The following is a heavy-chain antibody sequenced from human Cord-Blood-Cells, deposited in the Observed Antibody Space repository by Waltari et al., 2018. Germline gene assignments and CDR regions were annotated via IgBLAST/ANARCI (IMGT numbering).Heavy chain of an antibody. V-gene: IGHV4-59*11. J-gene: IGHJ3*02. CDR2: IYYSGST. Sequence: QVQLQESGPGLVKPSETLSLTCPVSGGSISSHYCSWLRQPPGTGLEWIGYIYYSGSTNYNPSLKSRVTISVDTSKNQFSLKLSSVTAADTAVYYCARGGPLIVVVPAARGEAFDIWGQGTMVTVSS. CDR1: GGSISSHY. D-gene: IGHD2-2*01. CDR3: ARGGPLIVVVPAARGEAFDI.